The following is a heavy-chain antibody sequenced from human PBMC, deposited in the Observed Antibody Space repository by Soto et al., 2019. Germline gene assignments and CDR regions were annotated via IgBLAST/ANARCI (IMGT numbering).Heavy chain of an antibody. V-gene: IGHV1-18*01. D-gene: IGHD3-9*01. CDR1: GYTFTSYG. J-gene: IGHJ4*02. CDR2: ISAYNGNT. CDR3: AGDLAGYDILTGYPDFDY. Sequence: QVQLVQSGAEVKKPGASVKVSCKASGYTFTSYGISWVRQAPGQGLEWMGWISAYNGNTNYAQKLQGRVTMTTDTSTGTGYMGLRSVRSGDTAVYCWAGDLAGYDILTGYPDFDYWGEGSLVTVSS.